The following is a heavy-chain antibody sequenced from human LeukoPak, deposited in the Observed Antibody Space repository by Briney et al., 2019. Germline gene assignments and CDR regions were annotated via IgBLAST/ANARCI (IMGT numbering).Heavy chain of an antibody. D-gene: IGHD4-23*01. CDR3: ARVSSGGKAYYFDY. J-gene: IGHJ4*02. CDR2: IYYTGTT. CDR1: GGSISSDGYY. Sequence: PSETLSLTCTVSGGSISSDGYYWGWVRQPPGKGLEWIGSIYYTGTTYYNPSLKSRVTISVDTSKNQFSLKLSSVTAADTAVYYCARVSSGGKAYYFDYWGQGTLVTVSS. V-gene: IGHV4-39*07.